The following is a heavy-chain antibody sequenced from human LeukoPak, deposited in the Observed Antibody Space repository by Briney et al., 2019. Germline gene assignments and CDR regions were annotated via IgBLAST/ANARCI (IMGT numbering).Heavy chain of an antibody. CDR2: INPNSGGT. Sequence: GASVKVSCKASGYTFTGYYMHWVRQAPGQGLEWMGWINPNSGGTNYAQKFQGRVTMTRDTSISTAYLELSSLRSDDTAVYYCARYPISMVREPLDYWGQGTLVTVSS. J-gene: IGHJ4*02. D-gene: IGHD3-10*01. V-gene: IGHV1-2*02. CDR3: ARYPISMVREPLDY. CDR1: GYTFTGYY.